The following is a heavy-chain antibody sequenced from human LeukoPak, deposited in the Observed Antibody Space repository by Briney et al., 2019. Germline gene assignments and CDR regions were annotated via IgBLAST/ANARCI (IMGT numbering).Heavy chain of an antibody. CDR2: ISYDGSNK. Sequence: GGSLRLSCAASGFTFSSYGMHWVHQAPGKGLEWVAVISYDGSNKYYADSVKGRFTISRDNSKNTLYLQMNSLRAEDTAVYYCAKDSSSWYGGIYGMDVWGQGTTVTVSS. CDR3: AKDSSSWYGGIYGMDV. D-gene: IGHD6-13*01. V-gene: IGHV3-30*18. J-gene: IGHJ6*02. CDR1: GFTFSSYG.